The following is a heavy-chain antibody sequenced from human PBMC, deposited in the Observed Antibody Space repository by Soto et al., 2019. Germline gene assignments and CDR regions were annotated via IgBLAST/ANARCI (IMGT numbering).Heavy chain of an antibody. CDR2: IIPIFGTA. Sequence: SVKVSCKASGGTFSSSAISWVRQAPGQGLEWMGGIIPIFGTANYAQKFQGRVTITADESTSTAYMELSSLRSEDTAVYYCARVRVTPNYYYYYGMDVWGQGTTVTVSS. D-gene: IGHD2-21*02. CDR1: GGTFSSSA. CDR3: ARVRVTPNYYYYYGMDV. V-gene: IGHV1-69*13. J-gene: IGHJ6*02.